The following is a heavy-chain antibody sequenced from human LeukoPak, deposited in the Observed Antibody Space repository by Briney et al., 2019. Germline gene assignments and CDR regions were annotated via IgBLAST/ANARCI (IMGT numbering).Heavy chain of an antibody. CDR2: ISYDGSKK. Sequence: GGSLRLSCAASGFTFSRSGMHWVRQAPGKGLEWVTVISYDGSKKDYADSAKGRFTISRDNSKNTLYLQMNSLRAEDTAVYYCAKDKSSTWSFDYWGQGTLVTVSS. CDR3: AKDKSSTWSFDY. CDR1: GFTFSRSG. D-gene: IGHD6-13*01. V-gene: IGHV3-30*18. J-gene: IGHJ4*02.